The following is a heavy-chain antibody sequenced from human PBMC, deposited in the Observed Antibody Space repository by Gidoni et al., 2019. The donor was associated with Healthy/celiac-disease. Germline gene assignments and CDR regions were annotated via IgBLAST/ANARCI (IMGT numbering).Heavy chain of an antibody. Sequence: QVQLQESGPGLVKPSETLSLTCAVSGYSISSCYYWGWIRQPPGKGLEWIGSFYHSGSTYYNPSLTSRVTISVDTSKNQFSLKVNSVTAADTAVYYCAIGWYFFDYWGQGILVTVSS. CDR1: GYSISSCYY. CDR3: AIGWYFFDY. CDR2: FYHSGST. D-gene: IGHD6-19*01. V-gene: IGHV4-38-2*01. J-gene: IGHJ4*02.